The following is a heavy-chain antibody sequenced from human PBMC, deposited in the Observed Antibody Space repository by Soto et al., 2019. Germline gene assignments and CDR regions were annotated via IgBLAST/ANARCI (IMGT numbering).Heavy chain of an antibody. Sequence: GGSLRLSCAASGFTFDDYAMHWVRQAPGKGLEWVSGISWNSGSIGYADSVKGRFTISRDNAKNSLYLQMNSLRAEDTALYYCTTAPLFNLFGEFYYYYMDVWGKGTTVTVSS. D-gene: IGHD3-10*01. CDR3: TTAPLFNLFGEFYYYYMDV. CDR1: GFTFDDYA. J-gene: IGHJ6*03. V-gene: IGHV3-9*01. CDR2: ISWNSGSI.